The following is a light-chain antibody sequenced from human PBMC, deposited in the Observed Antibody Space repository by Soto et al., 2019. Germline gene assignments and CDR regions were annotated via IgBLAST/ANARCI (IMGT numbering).Light chain of an antibody. CDR1: QSISSY. CDR3: QQSYSNWT. V-gene: IGKV1-39*01. J-gene: IGKJ1*01. Sequence: DIQMTQSPSSLSASVGVRFTITCRARQSISSYLNWYQQKPGKAPKPLIYAASSLQSGVPSRFSGTGSGTDFPLTISRLQPEDFATYYCQQSYSNWTFGQGTEAEIK. CDR2: AAS.